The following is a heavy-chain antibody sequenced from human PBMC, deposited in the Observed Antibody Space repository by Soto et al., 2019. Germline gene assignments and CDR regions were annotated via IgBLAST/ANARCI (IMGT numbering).Heavy chain of an antibody. CDR2: ISYDGSDQ. V-gene: IGHV3-30*18. CDR1: GFTFSSYG. J-gene: IGHJ4*02. CDR3: AKDTGADY. Sequence: QVQLVESGGGVVQPGRSLRLSCAASGFTFSSYGMYWVREAPGKGLEWVARISYDGSDQFYGDSVKSRFTISRDNSKNILYVQMNSLRSEFTAVYFCAKDTGADYWGQALVLTVS. D-gene: IGHD3-10*01.